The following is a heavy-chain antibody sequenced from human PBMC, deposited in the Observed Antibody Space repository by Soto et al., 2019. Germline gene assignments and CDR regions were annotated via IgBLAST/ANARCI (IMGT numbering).Heavy chain of an antibody. V-gene: IGHV1-69*13. CDR3: ARGEAYYYDSSGYYSHWFDP. CDR2: IIPIFGTA. Sequence: ASVKVSCKASGGTFSSYAISWVRQAPGQGLEWMGGIIPIFGTANYAQKFQGRVTITADESTSTAYMELSSLRSEDTAVYYCARGEAYYYDSSGYYSHWFDPWGQGTLVTVSS. D-gene: IGHD3-22*01. J-gene: IGHJ5*02. CDR1: GGTFSSYA.